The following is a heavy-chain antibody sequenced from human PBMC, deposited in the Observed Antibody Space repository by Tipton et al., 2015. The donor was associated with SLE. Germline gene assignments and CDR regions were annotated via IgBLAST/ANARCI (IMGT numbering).Heavy chain of an antibody. Sequence: GLVKPSKTLSLTCAVSGGSINSGDYSWSWIRQPPGKGLEWIGYIFHSGNAYYNPSLKSRVTISVDMSRNQFSLRLDSVTAADTALYYCARGEMDVFDIWGQGTVVSVSS. J-gene: IGHJ3*02. CDR3: ARGEMDVFDI. CDR2: IFHSGNA. V-gene: IGHV4-30-2*01. CDR1: GGSINSGDYS.